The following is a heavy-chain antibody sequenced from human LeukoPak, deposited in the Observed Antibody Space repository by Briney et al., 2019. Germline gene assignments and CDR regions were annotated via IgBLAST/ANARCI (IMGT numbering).Heavy chain of an antibody. J-gene: IGHJ4*02. CDR3: ARAAGIATSAD. D-gene: IGHD6-13*01. CDR2: ISSSSSYI. V-gene: IGHV3-21*01. CDR1: GFTFSSYS. Sequence: GGSLRLSCAASGFTFSSYSMNWVRQAPGKGLEWVSSISSSSSYIYYADSVKGRFTISRDNAKNSLYLQMNSLRAEDTAVYYCARAAGIATSADWGQGTLVTVSS.